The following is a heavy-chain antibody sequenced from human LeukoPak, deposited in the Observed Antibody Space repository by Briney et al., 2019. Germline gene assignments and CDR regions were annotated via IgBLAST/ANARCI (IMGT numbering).Heavy chain of an antibody. CDR3: ASLSGYDPYYYYYGMDV. V-gene: IGHV4-59*08. J-gene: IGHJ6*02. CDR2: IYYSGST. CDR1: GGSISSHY. Sequence: KPSETLSLTCTVSGGSISSHYWSWIRKPPGKGLEWIGYIYYSGSTNYNPSLKSRVTISVDTSKNQFSLKLSSVTAADTAVYYCASLSGYDPYYYYYGMDVWGQGTTVTVSS. D-gene: IGHD5-12*01.